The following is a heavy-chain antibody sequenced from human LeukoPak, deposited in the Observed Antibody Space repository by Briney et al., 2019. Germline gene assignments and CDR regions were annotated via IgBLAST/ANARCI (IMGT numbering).Heavy chain of an antibody. D-gene: IGHD2-21*01. V-gene: IGHV3-7*01. J-gene: IGHJ1*01. CDR2: IKQDGSEK. CDR1: GFTFSSYW. CDR3: AGDAGDSSSHGTTATRPFQY. Sequence: PGGSLRLSCAASGFTFSSYWMSWVRQVPGEGLEWVANIKQDGSEKYYVDSVKGRFTISRDNAKNSLYLQMNSLRAEDTAVYYCAGDAGDSSSHGTTATRPFQYWGQGTLVAVSS.